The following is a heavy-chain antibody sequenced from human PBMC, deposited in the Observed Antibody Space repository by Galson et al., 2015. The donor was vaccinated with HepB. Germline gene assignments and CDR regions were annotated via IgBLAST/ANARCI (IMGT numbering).Heavy chain of an antibody. J-gene: IGHJ5*02. CDR2: ISSSSSTI. Sequence: SLRLSCAASGFTFSSYSMNWVRQAPGKGLEWVSYISSSSSTIYYAAPVKGRFTISRDDSKSIAYLQMNSLKTEDTAVYYCTRDPGWYNWFDPWGQGTLVTVSS. CDR3: TRDPGWYNWFDP. D-gene: IGHD6-19*01. CDR1: GFTFSSYS. V-gene: IGHV3-48*01.